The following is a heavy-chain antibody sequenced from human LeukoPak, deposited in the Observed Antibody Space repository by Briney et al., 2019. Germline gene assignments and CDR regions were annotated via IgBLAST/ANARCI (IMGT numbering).Heavy chain of an antibody. CDR1: GYTFTSYY. Sequence: GASVKVSCKASGYTFTSYYIHWVRQAPGQGLEWMGIINPGGGSTSYGQKFQDRVTMTRDTSTSTVYMELSSLRSEDTAVYYCARGVTMMPFDPWGQGTLVTVSS. CDR3: ARGVTMMPFDP. V-gene: IGHV1-46*01. J-gene: IGHJ5*02. CDR2: INPGGGST. D-gene: IGHD3-22*01.